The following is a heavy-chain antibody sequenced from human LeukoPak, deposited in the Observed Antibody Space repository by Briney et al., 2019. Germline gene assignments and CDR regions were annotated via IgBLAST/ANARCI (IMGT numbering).Heavy chain of an antibody. CDR3: AKVTYGGIDY. CDR2: ISWNSGSI. V-gene: IGHV3-9*01. Sequence: GRSLRLSCAASGFTFDDYAMHWVRQAPGKGLEWVSGISWNSGSIGYADSVKGRFTISRDNSKNTLYLQMNSLRAEDTAVYYCAKVTYGGIDYWGQGTLVTVSS. D-gene: IGHD4-23*01. CDR1: GFTFDDYA. J-gene: IGHJ4*02.